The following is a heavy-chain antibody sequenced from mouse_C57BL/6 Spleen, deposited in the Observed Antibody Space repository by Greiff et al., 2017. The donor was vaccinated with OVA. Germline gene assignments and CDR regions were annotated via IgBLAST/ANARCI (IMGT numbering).Heavy chain of an antibody. V-gene: IGHV1-63*01. CDR1: GYTFTNYW. CDR2: IYPGGGYT. J-gene: IGHJ4*01. CDR3: ARWLLPDYYAMDY. Sequence: VQLQQSGAELVRPGTSVKMSCKASGYTFTNYWIGWAKQRPGHGLEWIGDIYPGGGYTNYNEKFKGKATLTADKSSSTAYMQSSSLTSEDSAIYYCARWLLPDYYAMDYWGQGTSVTVSS. D-gene: IGHD2-3*01.